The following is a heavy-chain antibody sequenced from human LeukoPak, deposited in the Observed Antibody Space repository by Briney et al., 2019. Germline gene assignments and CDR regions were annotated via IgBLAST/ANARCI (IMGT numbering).Heavy chain of an antibody. CDR2: ISGNTYNI. Sequence: GGSLILSCAASEFTFSIYAMSWIRHDPGKGLEWVSSISGNTYNIYYTDSVKGRFTMSRDNAKNTLYVQMNSLGAEDTDVYYCARGDLEHFDYWGQGTVVTVSS. D-gene: IGHD1-1*01. V-gene: IGHV3-23*01. CDR1: EFTFSIYA. J-gene: IGHJ4*02. CDR3: ARGDLEHFDY.